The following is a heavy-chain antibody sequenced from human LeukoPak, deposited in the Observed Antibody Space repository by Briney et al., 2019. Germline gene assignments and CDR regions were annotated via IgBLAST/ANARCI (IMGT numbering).Heavy chain of an antibody. CDR2: ISAYNGNT. V-gene: IGHV1-18*01. CDR1: GYTFTSYG. D-gene: IGHD2-15*01. J-gene: IGHJ4*02. Sequence: ASVKASCKASGYTFTSYGISWVRQAPGQGLEWMGWISAYNGNTNYAQKLQGRVTMTTDTSTSTTYMELRSLRSDDTAVYYCARDRQRGVARANFDYWGQGTLVTVSS. CDR3: ARDRQRGVARANFDY.